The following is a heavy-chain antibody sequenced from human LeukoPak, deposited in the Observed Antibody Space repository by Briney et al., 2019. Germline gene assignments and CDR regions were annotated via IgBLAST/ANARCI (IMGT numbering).Heavy chain of an antibody. CDR2: IYYSGST. V-gene: IGHV4-59*12. Sequence: NPSETQSLTCTVSGGSISSYYWSWIRQPPGKGLEWIGYIYYSGSTNYNPSLKSRVTISVDTSKNQFSLKLSSVTAADTAVYYCARGFAMTEYYFDYWGQGTLVTVSS. CDR1: GGSISSYY. J-gene: IGHJ4*02. CDR3: ARGFAMTEYYFDY. D-gene: IGHD2-2*01.